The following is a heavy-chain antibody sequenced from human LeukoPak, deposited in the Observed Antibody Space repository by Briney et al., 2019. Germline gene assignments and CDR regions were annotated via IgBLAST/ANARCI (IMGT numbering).Heavy chain of an antibody. D-gene: IGHD6-19*01. J-gene: IGHJ6*02. CDR1: GFTFSSYG. V-gene: IGHV3-30*18. CDR2: ISYDGSNK. CDR3: AKLHPWLDRYYYYGMDV. Sequence: GGSLRLSCAASGFTFSSYGMHWVRQAPGKGLEWVAVISYDGSNKYYADSVKGRFTISRDNSKNTLYLQMNSLRAEDTAVYYCAKLHPWLDRYYYYGMDVWGQGTTVTVSS.